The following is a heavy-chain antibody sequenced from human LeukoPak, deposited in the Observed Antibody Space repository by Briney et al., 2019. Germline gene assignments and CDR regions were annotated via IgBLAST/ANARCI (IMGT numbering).Heavy chain of an antibody. CDR1: GFTFSSYA. J-gene: IGHJ5*02. D-gene: IGHD3-16*01. CDR3: SKGEGLVAYYYA. V-gene: IGHV3-23*01. Sequence: GGSLRLSCAASGFTFSSYAMSWVRQAPGKGLEWVSAISGSGGSTYYADSVKGRFTISRDNSKNTVYLQMNSQRAEDTAVYYCSKGEGLVAYYYAWGQGTMVTVSS. CDR2: ISGSGGST.